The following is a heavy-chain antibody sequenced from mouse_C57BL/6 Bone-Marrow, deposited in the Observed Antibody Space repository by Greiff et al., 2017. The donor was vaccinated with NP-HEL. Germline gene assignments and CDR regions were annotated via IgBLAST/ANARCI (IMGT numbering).Heavy chain of an antibody. CDR2: ISNGGGST. Sequence: EVQLVESGGGLVQPGGSLKLSCAASGFTFSDYYMYWVRQTPEKRLEWVAYISNGGGSTYYPDTVKGRFTISRDNAKNTLYLQMSRLKSEDTAMYYCARDLITTGVFAYWGQGTLVTVSA. CDR3: ARDLITTGVFAY. V-gene: IGHV5-12*01. CDR1: GFTFSDYY. J-gene: IGHJ3*01. D-gene: IGHD1-1*01.